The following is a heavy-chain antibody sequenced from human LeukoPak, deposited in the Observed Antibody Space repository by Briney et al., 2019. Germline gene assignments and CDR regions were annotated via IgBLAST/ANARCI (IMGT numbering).Heavy chain of an antibody. V-gene: IGHV4-59*01. J-gene: IGHJ4*02. Sequence: SETLYLACTVSGGSISTYYWTWMRQPPGKGLEWIGYIYYSGSTNYNPSLKSRVTISVDTSKNPFSLKLTSLTAADTAVYYCAKGGKGFPLGLRFDSWGQGTLVSVSS. CDR3: AKGGKGFPLGLRFDS. D-gene: IGHD2-21*01. CDR2: IYYSGST. CDR1: GGSISTYY.